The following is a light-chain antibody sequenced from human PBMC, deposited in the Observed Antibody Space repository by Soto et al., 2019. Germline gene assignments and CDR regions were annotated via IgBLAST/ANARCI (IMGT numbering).Light chain of an antibody. Sequence: DIVMTQSPRSLPVTPGEPASISCRSSQSRLHSNGYNYLEWYLQKPGQSPQVLIYLGSNRASGVPDRFSGTGSGTDFNLKISRVEAEYVGVYYCMQALQPSFNFGPGTKVDIK. V-gene: IGKV2-28*01. CDR3: MQALQPSFN. CDR1: QSRLHSNGYNY. J-gene: IGKJ3*01. CDR2: LGS.